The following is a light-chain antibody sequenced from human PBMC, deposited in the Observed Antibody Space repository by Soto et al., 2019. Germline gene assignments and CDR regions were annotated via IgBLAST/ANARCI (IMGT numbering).Light chain of an antibody. J-gene: IGLJ1*01. Sequence: QSALTQPASVSGSPGRSITISCTGTSSDVGGYNYVSWYQQHPDKAPKLMIYEVSNRPSGVSNRFSGSKSGNTASLTISGLQAEDEADYYCSSYTSSSNYVFGTGTKVTVL. V-gene: IGLV2-14*01. CDR2: EVS. CDR3: SSYTSSSNYV. CDR1: SSDVGGYNY.